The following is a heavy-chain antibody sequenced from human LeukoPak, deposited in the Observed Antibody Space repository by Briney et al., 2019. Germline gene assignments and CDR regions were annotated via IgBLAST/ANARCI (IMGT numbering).Heavy chain of an antibody. CDR2: MNPNSGNT. V-gene: IGHV1-8*01. D-gene: IGHD2-2*02. CDR1: GYTLTSYD. J-gene: IGHJ4*02. CDR3: ARGRQLLYPKDFDY. Sequence: ASVKVSCKASGYTLTSYDINWVRQATGQGLEWMGWMNPNSGNTGYAQKFQGRVTMTRNTSISTAYMELSSLRSEDTAVYYCARGRQLLYPKDFDYWGQGTLVTVSS.